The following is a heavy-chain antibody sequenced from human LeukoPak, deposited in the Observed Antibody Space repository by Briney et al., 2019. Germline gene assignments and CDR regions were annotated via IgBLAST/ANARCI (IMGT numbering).Heavy chain of an antibody. Sequence: GGPLRLSCAASGFTFSTYSINWVRQAPGKGLEWVSYISSDSSTIYYADSLEGRFTISRDNAKNSLSLLMNSLRAEDTAVYYCARDLSSRGYTYGTPAFTFDIWGQGTMVTVSS. CDR2: ISSDSSTI. CDR3: ARDLSSRGYTYGTPAFTFDI. CDR1: GFTFSTYS. D-gene: IGHD5-18*01. J-gene: IGHJ3*02. V-gene: IGHV3-48*01.